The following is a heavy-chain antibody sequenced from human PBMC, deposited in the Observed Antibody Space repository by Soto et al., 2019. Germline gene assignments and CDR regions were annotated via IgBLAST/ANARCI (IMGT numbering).Heavy chain of an antibody. CDR2: IGGSGGST. Sequence: EVQLLESGGGLVQPGGSLRLSCAVSGFTFSSYAMSWVRQAPGKGLEWVSVIGGSGGSTYYADSVKGRFTISRDNSKNTLYLQMNSLRAEDTAVYYCAKDRSGYGDYVFDYWGQGTLVTVSS. J-gene: IGHJ4*02. D-gene: IGHD4-17*01. CDR1: GFTFSSYA. V-gene: IGHV3-23*01. CDR3: AKDRSGYGDYVFDY.